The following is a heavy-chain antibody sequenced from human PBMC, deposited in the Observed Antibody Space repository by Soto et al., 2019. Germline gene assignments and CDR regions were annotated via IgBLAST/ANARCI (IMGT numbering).Heavy chain of an antibody. CDR1: GYTFTSYG. Sequence: ASVKVSCKASGYTFTSYGISWVRQAPGQGLEWMGWISAYNGNTNYAQKLQGRVTMTTDTSTSTAYMELRSLRSDDTAVYYCARGGGYCSSTSCSTPWFDPWGQGTPVTVSS. V-gene: IGHV1-18*01. CDR2: ISAYNGNT. J-gene: IGHJ5*02. D-gene: IGHD2-2*03. CDR3: ARGGGYCSSTSCSTPWFDP.